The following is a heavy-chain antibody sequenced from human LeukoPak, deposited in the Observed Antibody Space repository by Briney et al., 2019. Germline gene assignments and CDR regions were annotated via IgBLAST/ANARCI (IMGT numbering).Heavy chain of an antibody. CDR1: GFTFSSYW. V-gene: IGHV3-7*01. CDR2: IMQDGSEE. Sequence: GGSLRLSCAASGFTFSSYWMSWVRQAPGKGLEWVANIMQDGSEEHYVDPVKGRFTISRDNAKNSLYLQMNNLRADDTAVYYCARVIVGGGWYRGPSSFDCWGQGTLVTVSS. D-gene: IGHD6-19*01. CDR3: ARVIVGGGWYRGPSSFDC. J-gene: IGHJ4*02.